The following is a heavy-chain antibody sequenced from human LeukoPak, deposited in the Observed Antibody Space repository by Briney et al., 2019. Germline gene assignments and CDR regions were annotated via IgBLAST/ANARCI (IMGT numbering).Heavy chain of an antibody. CDR2: INSDGSSI. CDR1: GFTFSSYW. Sequence: PGGSLRLSCAASGFTFSSYWMHWVRQAPGKGLVWVSRINSDGSSISYADSVKGRFTISRDNAKDTLYLQLNSLRAEDTAVYYCTRDREQQPTYDYWGQGTLVTVSS. CDR3: TRDREQQPTYDY. J-gene: IGHJ4*02. V-gene: IGHV3-74*01. D-gene: IGHD6-13*01.